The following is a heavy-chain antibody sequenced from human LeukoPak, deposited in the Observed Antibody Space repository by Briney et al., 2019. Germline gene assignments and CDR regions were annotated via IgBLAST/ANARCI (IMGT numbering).Heavy chain of an antibody. V-gene: IGHV3-48*02. CDR1: GFTLRGYN. D-gene: IGHD3-16*01. CDR3: SREGAGWGDY. J-gene: IGHJ4*02. Sequence: VGSLRLSCAASGFTLRGYNMNWVRQAPGKGPEWLAHITGDGDKIYYAGSAKGRFIISRDLAKNSLSLQMNNLRDEDTAIYYCSREGAGWGDYWGQGVLVAASS. CDR2: ITGDGDKI.